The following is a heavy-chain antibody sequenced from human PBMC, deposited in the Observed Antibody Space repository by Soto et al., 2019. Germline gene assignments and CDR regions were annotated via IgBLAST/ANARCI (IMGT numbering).Heavy chain of an antibody. CDR1: GYTFTSYD. CDR2: MNPNSGNT. D-gene: IGHD3-3*01. V-gene: IGHV1-8*01. CDR3: ARGDTDYDFWSGYYDAFDI. J-gene: IGHJ3*02. Sequence: QVQLVQSGAEVKKPGASVKVSCKASGYTFTSYDINWVRQATGQGLEWMGWMNPNSGNTGYAQKFQGRVTMTRNTYISTAYMELSSLRSEDTAVYYCARGDTDYDFWSGYYDAFDIWGQGTMVTVSS.